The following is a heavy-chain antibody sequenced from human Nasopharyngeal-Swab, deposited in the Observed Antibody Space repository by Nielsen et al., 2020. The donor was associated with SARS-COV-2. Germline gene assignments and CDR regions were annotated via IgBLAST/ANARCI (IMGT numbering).Heavy chain of an antibody. CDR1: GFTFSSYG. J-gene: IGHJ4*02. V-gene: IGHV3-33*01. Sequence: GESLKISCAASGFTFSSYGMHWVRQAPGKGLEWVAVIWYDGSGKYYADSVKGRFTISRDNSKNTLYLQMNSLRAEDTAVYYCARGDIGSYRANDSNWGQGTLVTVSS. D-gene: IGHD1-26*01. CDR2: IWYDGSGK. CDR3: ARGDIGSYRANDSN.